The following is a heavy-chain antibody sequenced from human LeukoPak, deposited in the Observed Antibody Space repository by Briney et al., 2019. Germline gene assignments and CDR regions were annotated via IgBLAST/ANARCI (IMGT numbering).Heavy chain of an antibody. V-gene: IGHV4-39*07. CDR3: ARDLVSPLSHLDY. D-gene: IGHD2-2*01. J-gene: IGHJ4*02. CDR1: GGSISSSSYY. Sequence: KSSETLSLTCTVSGGSISSSSYYWGWIRQPPGKGLEWIGSIYYSGSTYYNPSLKSRVTISVDTSKNQFSLKLSSVTAADTAVYYCARDLVSPLSHLDYWGQGTLVTVSS. CDR2: IYYSGST.